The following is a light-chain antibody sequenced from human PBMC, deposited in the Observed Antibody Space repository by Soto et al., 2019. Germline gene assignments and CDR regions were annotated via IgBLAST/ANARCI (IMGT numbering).Light chain of an antibody. CDR3: QPLNSYPLN. J-gene: IGKJ4*01. V-gene: IGKV1-9*01. CDR1: QAISSH. CDR2: AAS. Sequence: DIQLTQSPPFLSASVGDRVTISCRASQAISSHVAWYQQKPGKAPKLLIYAASTLQTGVPSRFSGSGSGTEFTLTISSLEPEDFATYYCQPLNSYPLNFGGGAVVEI.